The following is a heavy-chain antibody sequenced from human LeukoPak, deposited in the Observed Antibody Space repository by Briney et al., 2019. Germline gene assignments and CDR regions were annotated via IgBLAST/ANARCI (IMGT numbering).Heavy chain of an antibody. CDR3: AKDVLSEGING. Sequence: GGSLRLSCAASGFTVSNNYMSWVRQAPGKGLEWVAVISYDGSNKYYADSVKGRFTISRDNSKNTLYLQMNSLRAEDTAVYYCAKDVLSEGINGWCQGTLVTVSS. CDR1: GFTVSNNY. V-gene: IGHV3-30*18. D-gene: IGHD3-10*01. CDR2: ISYDGSNK. J-gene: IGHJ4*02.